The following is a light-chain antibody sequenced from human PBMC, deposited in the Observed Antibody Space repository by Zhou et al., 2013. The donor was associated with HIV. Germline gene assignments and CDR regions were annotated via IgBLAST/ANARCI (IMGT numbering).Light chain of an antibody. CDR2: GVS. J-gene: IGKJ2*01. Sequence: EIVLTQSPGTLSLPPGERAALSCRASQSVTGSRVAWYQQKPGQAPRLLIYGVSSRATGIPDRFSASGSGTDFTLTISRLEPEDFAVYYCQQHGDSPLYTFGQGTKVEIK. V-gene: IGKV3-20*01. CDR3: QQHGDSPLYT. CDR1: QSVTGSR.